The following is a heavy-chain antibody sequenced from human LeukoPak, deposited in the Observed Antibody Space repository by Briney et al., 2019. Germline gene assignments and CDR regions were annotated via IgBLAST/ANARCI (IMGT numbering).Heavy chain of an antibody. CDR3: ARSLDSSGYYGFDP. CDR1: GYTFTSYA. V-gene: IGHV7-4-1*02. Sequence: ASVKVSCKASGYTFTSYAMNWVRQAPGQGLEWMGWINTNTGNPTYAQGFTGRFVFSLDTSVSTAYLQISSLKAEDTAVYYCARSLDSSGYYGFDPWGQGTLVTVSS. CDR2: INTNTGNP. J-gene: IGHJ5*02. D-gene: IGHD3-22*01.